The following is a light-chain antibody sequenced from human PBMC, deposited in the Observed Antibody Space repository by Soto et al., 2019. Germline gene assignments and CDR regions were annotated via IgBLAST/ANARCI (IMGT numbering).Light chain of an antibody. Sequence: QSVLTQPASVSGSPGQSITISCTGTSSDVGGYNYVSWYQQHPGKAPKLMIYEVNNRPSEVSNRFSGSKSGNTASLTISGLQPEDEADYYCNSYTSRYTFVLGTGTKLPS. CDR3: NSYTSRYTFV. V-gene: IGLV2-14*01. CDR2: EVN. J-gene: IGLJ1*01. CDR1: SSDVGGYNY.